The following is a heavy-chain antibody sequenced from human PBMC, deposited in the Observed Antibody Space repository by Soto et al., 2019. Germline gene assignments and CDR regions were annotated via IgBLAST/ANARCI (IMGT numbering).Heavy chain of an antibody. CDR2: ISAYNGNT. CDR1: GYTFTSYG. Sequence: QVQLVQSGAEVKKPGASVKVSCKASGYTFTSYGISWVRQAPGQGLEWMGWISAYNGNTNYAQKLQGRXTXTXHTSTSTAYMELRSLRSDDTAVYYCARDRGAYGMDVWGQGTTVTVSS. J-gene: IGHJ6*02. CDR3: ARDRGAYGMDV. V-gene: IGHV1-18*01.